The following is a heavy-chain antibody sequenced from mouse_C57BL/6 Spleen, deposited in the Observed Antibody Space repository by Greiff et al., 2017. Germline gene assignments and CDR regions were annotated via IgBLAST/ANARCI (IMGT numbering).Heavy chain of an antibody. Sequence: QVQLQQSGAELMKPGASVKLSCKATGYTFTGYWIEWVKQRPGHGLEWIGEILPGSGSTNDNEKFKGKATFTADTSSNTAYMQLSSLTTEDSAIYYCARGGLLRSSFAYWGQGTLVTVSA. V-gene: IGHV1-9*01. CDR1: GYTFTGYW. CDR2: ILPGSGST. CDR3: ARGGLLRSSFAY. J-gene: IGHJ3*01. D-gene: IGHD2-3*01.